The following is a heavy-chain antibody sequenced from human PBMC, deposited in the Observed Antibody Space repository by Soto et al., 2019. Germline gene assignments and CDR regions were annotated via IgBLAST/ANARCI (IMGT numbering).Heavy chain of an antibody. CDR2: IYYIGST. CDR1: GGSISSSSYY. V-gene: IGHV4-39*01. CDR3: ASISGGAYFDY. J-gene: IGHJ4*02. D-gene: IGHD3-10*01. Sequence: QLQLQESGPGLVKPSETLSLTCTVSGGSISSSSYYWGWIRQPPGKGLEWIGSIYYIGSTYYNPSLKSRVTIAVDTSKNQFSLKLSSVTAADTAVYYCASISGGAYFDYWGQGTLVTVSS.